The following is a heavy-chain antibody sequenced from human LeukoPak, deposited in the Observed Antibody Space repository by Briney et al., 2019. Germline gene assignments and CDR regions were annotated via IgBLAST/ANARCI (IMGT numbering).Heavy chain of an antibody. CDR3: ATAVRIKRFAGIFDY. V-gene: IGHV1-24*01. CDR2: FDPEDGET. Sequence: ASVKVSCKVSGYTLTELSMHSVRQAPGKGLEWMGGFDPEDGETIYAQKFQGRVTMTEDTSTDTAYMELSSLRSEDTAVYYCATAVRIKRFAGIFDYWGQGTLVTVSS. CDR1: GYTLTELS. J-gene: IGHJ4*02. D-gene: IGHD3-10*01.